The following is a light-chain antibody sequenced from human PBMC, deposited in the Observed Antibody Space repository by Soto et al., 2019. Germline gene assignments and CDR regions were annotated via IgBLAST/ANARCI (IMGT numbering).Light chain of an antibody. CDR2: AAS. V-gene: IGKV1-39*01. Sequence: DIHMTQSPSSLSASVGDRVTITCRASQSISTYLNWYQQKPGKAPKLLIYAASDLQSGVPSRFSGSGSGTDFTLTISSLQPEDFATYYCQQSYSTLLITFGQGTRLEIK. CDR3: QQSYSTLLIT. J-gene: IGKJ5*01. CDR1: QSISTY.